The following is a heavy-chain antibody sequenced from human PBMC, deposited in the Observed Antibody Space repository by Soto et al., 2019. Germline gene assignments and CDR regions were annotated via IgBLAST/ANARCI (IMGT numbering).Heavy chain of an antibody. CDR2: MNPNSGNT. Sequence: GASVKVSCKASGYTFTSYGINWVRQATGQGLEWMGWMNPNSGNTGYAQKFQGRVTMTRNTSISTAYMELSSLRSEDTAVYYCARNPYYDFWSGYYPYYYYYGMDVWGQGTTVTVSS. V-gene: IGHV1-8*01. CDR1: GYTFTSYG. D-gene: IGHD3-3*01. J-gene: IGHJ6*02. CDR3: ARNPYYDFWSGYYPYYYYYGMDV.